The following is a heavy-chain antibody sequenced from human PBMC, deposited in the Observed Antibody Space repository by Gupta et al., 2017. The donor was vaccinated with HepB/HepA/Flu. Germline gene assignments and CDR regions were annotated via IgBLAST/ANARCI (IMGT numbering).Heavy chain of an antibody. V-gene: IGHV3-15*01. CDR1: GFTFSNAW. Sequence: EVQLVESGGGLVKPGGSLRLSCAASGFTFSNAWMSWVRQAPGKGLEWVGRIKSKTDGGTTDYAAPVKGRFTISRDDSKNTLYLQMNRLKTEDTAVYYCTLASSSYDDFWSGYEDWGQGTLVTVSS. CDR2: IKSKTDGGTT. D-gene: IGHD3-3*01. CDR3: TLASSSYDDFWSGYED. J-gene: IGHJ4*02.